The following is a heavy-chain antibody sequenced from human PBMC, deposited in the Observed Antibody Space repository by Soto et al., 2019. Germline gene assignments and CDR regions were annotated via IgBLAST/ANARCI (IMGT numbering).Heavy chain of an antibody. Sequence: QITLKESGPTLVRPTQTLTLTCTFSGFSLSTSEVAVGCIRQPPGKALEWRGLIYWDDDKRYSPSLKSRLTIMKDISKNQVVLTMTNTDPVDTATYYCVYRLEGGKLQPKFAYWGQGSLVTVSS. J-gene: IGHJ4*02. CDR2: IYWDDDK. CDR1: GFSLSTSEVA. V-gene: IGHV2-5*02. CDR3: VYRLEGGKLQPKFAY. D-gene: IGHD6-13*01.